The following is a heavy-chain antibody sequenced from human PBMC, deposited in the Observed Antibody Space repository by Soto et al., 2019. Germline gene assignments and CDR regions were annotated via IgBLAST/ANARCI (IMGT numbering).Heavy chain of an antibody. D-gene: IGHD5-18*01. Sequence: QVQLQESGPGLVKPSQTLSLTCTVSGGSISSGGYYWSWIRQHPGKGLEWIGYIYYSGSTYYNPSLKSRVTISVDTSKNQFSLKLSSVTAADTAVYYCARDREIDTAMALCNWFDPWGQGTLVTVSS. CDR1: GGSISSGGYY. J-gene: IGHJ5*02. CDR3: ARDREIDTAMALCNWFDP. CDR2: IYYSGST. V-gene: IGHV4-31*03.